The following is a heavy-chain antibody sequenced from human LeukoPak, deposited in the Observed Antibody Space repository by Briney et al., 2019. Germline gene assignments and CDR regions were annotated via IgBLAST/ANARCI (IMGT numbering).Heavy chain of an antibody. J-gene: IGHJ4*02. CDR3: ALLAPPEPPYYYDSSGFYMDY. CDR1: GGSFSGYF. V-gene: IGHV4-34*01. CDR2: INHSGIT. Sequence: SETLSLTCAVYGGSFSGYFWSWVRQPPGKGLEWIGEINHSGITKYHPSLKTRVPISVDTSRSQYSLSLGSVTAADTAVYYFALLAPPEPPYYYDSSGFYMDYWGQGTVVAVSS. D-gene: IGHD3-22*01.